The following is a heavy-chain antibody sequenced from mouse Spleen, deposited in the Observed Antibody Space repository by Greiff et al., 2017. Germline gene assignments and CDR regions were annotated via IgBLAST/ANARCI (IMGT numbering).Heavy chain of an antibody. CDR3: ARWDGNYVSWFAY. J-gene: IGHJ3*01. Sequence: EVKLVESGPELVKPGASMKISCKASGYSFTGYTMNWVKQSHGKNLEWIGLINPYNGGTSYNQKFKGKATLTVDKSSSTAYMELLSLTSEDSAVYYCARWDGNYVSWFAYWGQGTLVTVSA. CDR2: INPYNGGT. CDR1: GYSFTGYT. D-gene: IGHD2-1*01. V-gene: IGHV1-26*01.